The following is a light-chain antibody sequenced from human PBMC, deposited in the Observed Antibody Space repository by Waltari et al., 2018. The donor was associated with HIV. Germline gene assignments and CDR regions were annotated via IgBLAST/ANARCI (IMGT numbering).Light chain of an antibody. CDR3: CSYAGSYTGV. Sequence: PGQSVTISCTGTSSDVGGYNYVSWYQQHPGKAPKLMIYDVSKRPSGVPDRFSGSKSGNTASLTISGLQAEDEADYYCCSYAGSYTGVFGGGTKLTVL. V-gene: IGLV2-11*01. CDR2: DVS. J-gene: IGLJ2*01. CDR1: SSDVGGYNY.